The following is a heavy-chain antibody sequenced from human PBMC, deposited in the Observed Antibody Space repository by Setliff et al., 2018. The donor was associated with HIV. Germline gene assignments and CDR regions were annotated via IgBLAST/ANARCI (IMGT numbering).Heavy chain of an antibody. D-gene: IGHD3-22*01. CDR3: AMGSSGYPFDY. CDR1: GGSISSYY. V-gene: IGHV4-59*12. CDR2: IYISGST. Sequence: PSETLSLTCTVSGGSISSYYWSWIRQPPGKGLEWIGYIYISGSTKYNPSLKSRVTISVDTSKNQSSLRLSSATAADTAVYYCAMGSSGYPFDYWGQGSLVTVSS. J-gene: IGHJ4*02.